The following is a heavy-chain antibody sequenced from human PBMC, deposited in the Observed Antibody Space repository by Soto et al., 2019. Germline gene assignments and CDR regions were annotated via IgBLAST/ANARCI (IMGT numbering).Heavy chain of an antibody. D-gene: IGHD6-6*01. V-gene: IGHV3-30-3*01. CDR1: GFTFSSYA. Sequence: PGGSLRLSCAASGFTFSSYAMHWVRQAPGKGLEWVAVISYDGSNKYYADSVKGRFTISRDNSKNTLYLQMNSLRAEDTAVYYCARDRVNIAARNFDYWGQGTLVTVSS. CDR3: ARDRVNIAARNFDY. J-gene: IGHJ4*02. CDR2: ISYDGSNK.